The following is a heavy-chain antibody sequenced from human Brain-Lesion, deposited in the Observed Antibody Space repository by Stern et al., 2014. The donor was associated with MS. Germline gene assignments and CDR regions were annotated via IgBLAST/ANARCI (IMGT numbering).Heavy chain of an antibody. D-gene: IGHD4-17*01. J-gene: IGHJ4*02. V-gene: IGHV3-30*01. CDR2: ISYDGSDK. CDR3: ARGGAVTTSDYYLDY. CDR1: GFTFSYHA. Sequence: VQLVESGGGVVQPGRSLRLSCAASGFTFSYHAMHWVRQAPGKGLEWVALISYDGSDKNYADSVKGRFTISRDNSRNTLYLQMNSLRVDDTAVYYCARGGAVTTSDYYLDYWGQGILVTVSS.